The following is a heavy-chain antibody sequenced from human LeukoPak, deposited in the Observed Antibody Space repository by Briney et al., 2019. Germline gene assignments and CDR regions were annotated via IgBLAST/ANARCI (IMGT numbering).Heavy chain of an antibody. D-gene: IGHD6-13*01. CDR2: ISSSSSYI. CDR1: GFTFSSYS. CDR3: AGDRGEAAAGTYYYYYMDV. Sequence: GGSLRLSCAASGFTFSSYSMNWVRQAPGKGLEWVSSISSSSSYIYYADSVKGRFTISRDNAKNSLYLQMNSLRAEDTAVYYCAGDRGEAAAGTYYYYYMDVWGKGTTVTVSS. J-gene: IGHJ6*03. V-gene: IGHV3-21*01.